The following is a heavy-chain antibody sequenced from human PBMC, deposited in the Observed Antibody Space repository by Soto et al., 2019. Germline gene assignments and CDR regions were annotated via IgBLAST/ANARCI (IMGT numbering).Heavy chain of an antibody. D-gene: IGHD4-17*01. V-gene: IGHV4-31*03. Sequence: SETLSLTCTVSGGSISSGGYYWSWIRQHPGKGLEWIGYIYYSGSTYYNPSLKSRVTISVDTSKNQFSLKLSSVTAADTAVYYCARFGLTTVVTLDNYWGQRTLVTVSS. CDR1: GGSISSGGYY. J-gene: IGHJ4*02. CDR3: ARFGLTTVVTLDNY. CDR2: IYYSGST.